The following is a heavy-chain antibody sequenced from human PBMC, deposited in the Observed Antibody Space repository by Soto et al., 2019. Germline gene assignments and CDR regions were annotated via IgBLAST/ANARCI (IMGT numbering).Heavy chain of an antibody. CDR3: ARGQEGIVATH. CDR1: GGSLTGYY. V-gene: IGHV4-34*01. Sequence: QVQLQQWGAGLLKPSETLSLTCTVNGGSLTGYYWSWIRQPPGKGLEWIGEVKDGGSTNYSPSLRGRVSTTADATKNHFSLRLTSGTAADAAVYFCARGQEGIVATHWDQGALVTVSS. J-gene: IGHJ4*02. CDR2: VKDGGST. D-gene: IGHD5-12*01.